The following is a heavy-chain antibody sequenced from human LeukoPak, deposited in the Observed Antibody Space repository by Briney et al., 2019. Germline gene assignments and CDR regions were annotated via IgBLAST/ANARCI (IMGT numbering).Heavy chain of an antibody. CDR1: GFIFSNYW. CDR3: AGPPQAGPFDY. Sequence: PGGSLRLSCAASGFIFSNYWKSWVRQAPGKGLEWVANIKPDGSETNYVDSLKGRFTISRDNAKNSVYLQMNRLRAEDTAVYYCAGPPQAGPFDYWGQGVLVSVSS. D-gene: IGHD6-19*01. J-gene: IGHJ4*02. V-gene: IGHV3-7*01. CDR2: IKPDGSET.